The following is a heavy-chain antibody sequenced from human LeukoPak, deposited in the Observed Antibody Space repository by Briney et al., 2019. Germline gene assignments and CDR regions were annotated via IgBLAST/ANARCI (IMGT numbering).Heavy chain of an antibody. D-gene: IGHD6-13*01. Sequence: GGSLSLSCAASGFTFTTYWMSWVRQAPGKGLEWVANIQQDGSETYYVDSVKGRFTISRDNAKNSLYLQMNSLRVEDTAVYFCARVRIGAAFCSWDYWGQGTLVTVSS. J-gene: IGHJ4*02. CDR2: IQQDGSET. V-gene: IGHV3-7*03. CDR3: ARVRIGAAFCSWDY. CDR1: GFTFTTYW.